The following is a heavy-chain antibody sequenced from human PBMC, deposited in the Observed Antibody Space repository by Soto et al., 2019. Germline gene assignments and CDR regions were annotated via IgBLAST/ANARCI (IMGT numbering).Heavy chain of an antibody. CDR2: INSDGSST. J-gene: IGHJ6*02. CDR3: VRAIGHYGMDV. D-gene: IGHD3-22*01. Sequence: GSLRLSCVASGFIFSNCWMHWVRQAPGMGLVWVSHINSDGSSTTYADSVKGRFTISRDNAKNTLYLQMNSLRAEDTAVYYCVRAIGHYGMDVWGRGTTVTVSS. V-gene: IGHV3-74*01. CDR1: GFIFSNCW.